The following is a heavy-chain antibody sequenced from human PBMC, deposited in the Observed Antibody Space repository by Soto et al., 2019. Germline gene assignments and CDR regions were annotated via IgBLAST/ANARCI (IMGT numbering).Heavy chain of an antibody. V-gene: IGHV4-30-4*01. CDR1: GGSISSGDYY. D-gene: IGHD4-17*01. CDR3: AREVSDYGDNNWFDP. CDR2: IYYSGST. J-gene: IGHJ5*02. Sequence: PSETLSLTCTVSGGSISSGDYYWSWIRQPPGKGLEWIGYIYYSGSTYYNPSLKSRVTISVDTSKNQFSLKLSSVTAADTAVYYCAREVSDYGDNNWFDPWGQGTLVTVSS.